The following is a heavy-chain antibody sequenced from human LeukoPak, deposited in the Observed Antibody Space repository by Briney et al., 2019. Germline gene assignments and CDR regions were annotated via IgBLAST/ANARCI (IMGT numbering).Heavy chain of an antibody. J-gene: IGHJ6*02. D-gene: IGHD5-24*01. CDR2: IYYSGST. CDR3: ARLRGQMAPSYGMDV. V-gene: IGHV4-39*01. Sequence: SETLSLTCTVSGGSISSSSYYWGWIRQPPGKGLEWIRSIYYSGSTYYNPSLKSRVTISVDTSKNQFSLKLSSVTAADTAVYYCARLRGQMAPSYGMDVWGQGTTVTVSS. CDR1: GGSISSSSYY.